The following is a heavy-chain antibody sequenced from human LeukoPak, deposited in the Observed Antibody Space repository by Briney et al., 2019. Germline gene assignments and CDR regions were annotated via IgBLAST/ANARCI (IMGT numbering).Heavy chain of an antibody. CDR3: ASWSRDGYNRLDY. D-gene: IGHD5-24*01. V-gene: IGHV3-7*01. Sequence: PGGSLRLSCAASGFTFSSYWMSWVRQAPGKGLEWVANIKQDGSEKYYVDSVKGRFTISRGNAKNSLYLQMNSLRAEDTAVYYCASWSRDGYNRLDYWGQGTLVTVSS. CDR1: GFTFSSYW. J-gene: IGHJ4*02. CDR2: IKQDGSEK.